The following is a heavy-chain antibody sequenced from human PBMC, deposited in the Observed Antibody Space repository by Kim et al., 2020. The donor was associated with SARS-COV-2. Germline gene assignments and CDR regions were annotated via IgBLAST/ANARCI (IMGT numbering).Heavy chain of an antibody. CDR3: ARDAGGAGTSFDY. J-gene: IGHJ4*02. Sequence: YAQKFQGRVTITADESTSTAYMELSSLRSEDTAVYYCARDAGGAGTSFDYWGQGTLVTVSS. V-gene: IGHV1-69*01. D-gene: IGHD6-13*01.